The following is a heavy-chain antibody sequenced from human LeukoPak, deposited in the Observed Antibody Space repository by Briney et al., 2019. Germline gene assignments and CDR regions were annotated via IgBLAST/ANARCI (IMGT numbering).Heavy chain of an antibody. V-gene: IGHV3-64*01. Sequence: GGSLRLSCATSEFIFSSYEMRWVRQTPGRGLEYVSGISGNGLSSYYAISVKDRFTISRDNSKNTLYLHMGSLKTEDMAVYYCARSTEGTAHFDYWGQGTLVIVSS. J-gene: IGHJ4*02. CDR2: ISGNGLSS. CDR3: ARSTEGTAHFDY. CDR1: EFIFSSYE. D-gene: IGHD1-7*01.